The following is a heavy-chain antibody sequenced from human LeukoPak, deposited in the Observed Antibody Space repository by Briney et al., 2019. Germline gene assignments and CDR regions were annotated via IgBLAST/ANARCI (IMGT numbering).Heavy chain of an antibody. V-gene: IGHV4-59*01. Sequence: PSETLSLTCTVSGGSISSYYWSWIGQPPGKGLEWIGYIYYSGSTNYNPSLKSRVTISVDTSKNQFSLKLSSVTAADTAVYYCARDRGSSFDYWGQGTLVTVSS. CDR2: IYYSGST. CDR1: GGSISSYY. CDR3: ARDRGSSFDY. J-gene: IGHJ4*02. D-gene: IGHD6-13*01.